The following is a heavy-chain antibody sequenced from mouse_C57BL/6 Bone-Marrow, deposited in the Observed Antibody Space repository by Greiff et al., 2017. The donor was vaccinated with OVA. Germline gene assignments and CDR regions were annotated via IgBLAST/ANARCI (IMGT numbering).Heavy chain of an antibody. V-gene: IGHV5-12*01. D-gene: IGHD1-1*01. CDR3: ARRGYYTGFAY. Sequence: EVKLQESGGGLVQPGGSLKLSCAASGFTFSDYYMYWVRQTPEKRLEWVAYISNGGGSTYYPDTVQGRFTISRDNAKNTLYLQMSRLKSEDTAMYYCARRGYYTGFAYWGQGTLVTVSA. J-gene: IGHJ3*01. CDR1: GFTFSDYY. CDR2: ISNGGGST.